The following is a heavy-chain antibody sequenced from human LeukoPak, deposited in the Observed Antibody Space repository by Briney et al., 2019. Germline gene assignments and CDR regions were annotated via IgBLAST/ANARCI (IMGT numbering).Heavy chain of an antibody. CDR3: AREAELLWFGTPMDV. CDR1: GGSISSSSYY. D-gene: IGHD3-10*01. J-gene: IGHJ6*03. V-gene: IGHV4-39*07. CDR2: IYHSGST. Sequence: SETLSLTCTVSGGSISSSSYYWGWIRQPPGKGLEWIGSIYHSGSTYYNPSLKSRVTIAVETSKNQFSLKLSSVTAADTAVYYCAREAELLWFGTPMDVWGKGTTVTISS.